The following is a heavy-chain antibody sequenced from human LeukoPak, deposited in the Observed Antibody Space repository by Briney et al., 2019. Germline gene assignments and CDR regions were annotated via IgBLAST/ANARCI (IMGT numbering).Heavy chain of an antibody. CDR2: ISGSGGST. CDR1: GFTFSSYA. D-gene: IGHD3-10*01. J-gene: IGHJ4*02. CDR3: AKNRLVRGTYYFDY. Sequence: GRSLRLSCAASGFTFSSYAMSWVRQAPGKGLEWVSAISGSGGSTYYADSVKGRLTISRDNSKNTLYLQMNSLRAEDTAVYYCAKNRLVRGTYYFDYWGQGTLVTVSS. V-gene: IGHV3-23*01.